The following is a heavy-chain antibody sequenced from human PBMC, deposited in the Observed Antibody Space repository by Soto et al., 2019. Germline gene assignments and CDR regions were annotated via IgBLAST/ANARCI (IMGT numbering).Heavy chain of an antibody. CDR1: GGSISSSSYY. CDR2: IYYSGST. CDR3: ARRSPTVTTRWFYP. V-gene: IGHV4-39*01. J-gene: IGHJ5*02. Sequence: SETLSLTCTVSGGSISSSSYYWGWIRQPPGKGLEWIGSIYYSGSTYYNPSLKSRVTISVDTSKNQFSLKLSSVTAADTAVYYCARRSPTVTTRWFYPWGQGTLVTVSS. D-gene: IGHD2-15*01.